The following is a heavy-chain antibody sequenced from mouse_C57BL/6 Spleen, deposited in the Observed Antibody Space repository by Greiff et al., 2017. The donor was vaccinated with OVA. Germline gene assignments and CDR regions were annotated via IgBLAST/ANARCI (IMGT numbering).Heavy chain of an antibody. CDR1: GYAFSSYW. D-gene: IGHD1-1*01. Sequence: QVQLQQSGAELVKPGASVKISCKASGYAFSSYWMNWVKQRPGKGLEWIGQIYPGDGDPNYNGKFKGKATLTAEKSSSTAYMQLSSLTSEDPAVYCCGRWGHITTVVERYFDVWGTGTTGTVSS. V-gene: IGHV1-80*01. J-gene: IGHJ1*03. CDR2: IYPGDGDP. CDR3: GRWGHITTVVERYFDV.